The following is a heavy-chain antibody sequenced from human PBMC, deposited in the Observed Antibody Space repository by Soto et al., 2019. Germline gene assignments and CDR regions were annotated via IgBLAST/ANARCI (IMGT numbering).Heavy chain of an antibody. CDR1: GFTFSTYA. CDR3: ATHSRPSSSWYYFDS. CDR2: ISEDGSKK. J-gene: IGHJ4*02. D-gene: IGHD6-13*01. Sequence: GGSLRLSCVVSGFTFSTYAMHWVRQAPGKGLEWVAVISEDGSKKYYADSVKGRFTISRDNSKNTLYLQMSSLRVEDTAVYDCATHSRPSSSWYYFDSWGRGTLVTVSS. V-gene: IGHV3-30-3*01.